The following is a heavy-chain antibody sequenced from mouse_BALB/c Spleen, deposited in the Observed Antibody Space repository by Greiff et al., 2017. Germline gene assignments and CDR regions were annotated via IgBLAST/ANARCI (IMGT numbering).Heavy chain of an antibody. V-gene: IGHV1-9*01. CDR1: GYTFSSYW. D-gene: IGHD2-14*01. CDR3: ATYYRYDVRFAY. Sequence: QVQLQQSGAELMKPGASVKISCKATGYTFSSYWIEWVKQRPGHGLEWIGEILPGSGSTNYNEKFKGKATFTADTSSNTAYMQLSSLTSEDSAVYYCATYYRYDVRFAYWGQGTLVTVSA. J-gene: IGHJ3*01. CDR2: ILPGSGST.